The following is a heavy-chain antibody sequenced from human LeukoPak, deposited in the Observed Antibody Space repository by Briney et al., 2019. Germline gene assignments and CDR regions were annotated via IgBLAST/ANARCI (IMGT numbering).Heavy chain of an antibody. Sequence: GGSLRLSCAASGFTFDDYAMYWVRQAPGKGLEWVSGISWNSGSIGYADSVKGRFTISRDNAKNSLYLQMNSLRAEDTALYYCAKDNDSSGYLTYYFDYWGQGTLVTVSS. CDR2: ISWNSGSI. D-gene: IGHD3-22*01. J-gene: IGHJ4*02. CDR3: AKDNDSSGYLTYYFDY. CDR1: GFTFDDYA. V-gene: IGHV3-9*01.